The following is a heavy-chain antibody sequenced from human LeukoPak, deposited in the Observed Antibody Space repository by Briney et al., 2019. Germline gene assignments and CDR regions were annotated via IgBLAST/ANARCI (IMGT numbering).Heavy chain of an antibody. CDR3: ARSYSSSSGHHWFDP. V-gene: IGHV5-51*01. CDR1: GYTFTSYW. CDR2: MYLADSDT. Sequence: HGESLKISCKGSGYTFTSYWIGWVRQMPGKGLEWMGIMYLADSDTRYSPSFQGQVTISADKSISTAYLQWSSLKASDTAMYYCARSYSSSSGHHWFDPWGQGTLVTVSS. D-gene: IGHD6-13*01. J-gene: IGHJ5*02.